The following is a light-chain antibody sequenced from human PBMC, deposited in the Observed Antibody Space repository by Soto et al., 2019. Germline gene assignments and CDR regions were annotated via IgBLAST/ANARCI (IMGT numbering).Light chain of an antibody. CDR1: QSITGW. CDR3: QQYRDYYS. Sequence: DIQMTQSPSTLSASVGDRVSITCRASQSITGWLAWYQQKPGQAPKLLIYDASSLERGVPSRFSGSGSGTAFTLTISSLQPDDFATDYCQQYRDYYSFAQGTKLQIK. J-gene: IGKJ2*01. CDR2: DAS. V-gene: IGKV1-5*01.